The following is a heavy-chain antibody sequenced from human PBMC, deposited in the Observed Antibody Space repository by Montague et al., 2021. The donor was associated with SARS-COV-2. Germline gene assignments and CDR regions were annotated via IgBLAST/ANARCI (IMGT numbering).Heavy chain of an antibody. D-gene: IGHD6-25*01. CDR1: GFAFNNFA. J-gene: IGHJ2*01. V-gene: IGHV3-23*01. CDR2: IFGSGAGT. CDR3: AKQTGAGAIVYWYFDL. Sequence: SLRLSCAASGFAFNNFAMTWVRQPPGKGLEWVSSIFGSGAGTYYADSVKGRFTISRDNSRNTVCLQMNSLRAEDTAKYYCAKQTGAGAIVYWYFDLWGRGTVVSVSS.